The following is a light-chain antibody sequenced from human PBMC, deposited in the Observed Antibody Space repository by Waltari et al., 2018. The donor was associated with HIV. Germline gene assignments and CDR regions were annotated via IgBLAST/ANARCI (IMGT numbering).Light chain of an antibody. CDR3: QQYSNWPRT. V-gene: IGKV3-15*01. CDR2: GAS. Sequence: EIVMTQSPATLSVSPGERATLSCRASQSVSSNLAWSQHKPGQAPRLFIYGASTRATGIPARFSGSGSGTDFTLTISSLQSEDFAVYYCQQYSNWPRTFGQGTKVEIK. J-gene: IGKJ1*01. CDR1: QSVSSN.